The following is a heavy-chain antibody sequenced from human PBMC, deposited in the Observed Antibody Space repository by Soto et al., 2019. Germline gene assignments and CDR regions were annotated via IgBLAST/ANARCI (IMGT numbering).Heavy chain of an antibody. V-gene: IGHV1-18*04. D-gene: IGHD2-15*01. J-gene: IGHJ6*02. CDR2: ISGKNGNT. CDR1: GYTFISHG. Sequence: QVQLVQSGVEVKKPGASVKVSCKASGYTFISHGISWVRQAPGQGLEWMGWISGKNGNTNYAQKLQGRVTLTTETSTSTAYMELRSRRSDDTAVYYCARVSSSIVVVPDYGMDVWGQGTTVTASS. CDR3: ARVSSSIVVVPDYGMDV.